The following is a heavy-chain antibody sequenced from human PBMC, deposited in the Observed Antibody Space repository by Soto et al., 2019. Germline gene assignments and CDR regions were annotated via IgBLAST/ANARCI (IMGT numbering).Heavy chain of an antibody. CDR3: ARLRQAYGDFDY. Sequence: EVQLVESGGDLVQPGGSLRLSCAASGFTFSNYNMHWVRQAPGKGLEYVSGITNNGGSTNYASSVKGRFTVSRDTSKNTLYLQMGSLRTEDMAVYYCARLRQAYGDFDYWGQGILVTVSS. CDR2: ITNNGGST. V-gene: IGHV3-64*01. D-gene: IGHD4-17*01. J-gene: IGHJ4*02. CDR1: GFTFSNYN.